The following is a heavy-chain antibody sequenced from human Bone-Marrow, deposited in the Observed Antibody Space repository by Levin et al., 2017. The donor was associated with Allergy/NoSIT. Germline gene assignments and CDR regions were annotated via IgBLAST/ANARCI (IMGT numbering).Heavy chain of an antibody. J-gene: IGHJ3*02. D-gene: IGHD3/OR15-3a*01. V-gene: IGHV3-23*01. CDR3: AKVRRGLDAFDI. CDR2: ISGSDDST. CDR1: GFTFSIYS. Sequence: RGESLKISCTVSGFTFSIYSINWVRQAPGKGLEWVSSISGSDDSTYYTDSVKGRLTISRDNSKNTIYLQMNNLRADDTAVYYCAKVRRGLDAFDIWGQGTMVTVSS.